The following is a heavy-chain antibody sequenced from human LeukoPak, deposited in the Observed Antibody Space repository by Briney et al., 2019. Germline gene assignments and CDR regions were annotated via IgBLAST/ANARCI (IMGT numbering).Heavy chain of an antibody. D-gene: IGHD6-13*01. CDR2: IYYSGST. J-gene: IGHJ6*02. V-gene: IGHV4-39*07. CDR1: GGSISSSSYY. CDR3: ARAYSSSQPLYYGMDV. Sequence: SETLSLTCTVSGGSISSSSYYWGWIRQPPGKGLEWIGSIYYSGSTYYNPSLKSRVTISVDTSKNQFSLKLSSVTAADTAVYYCARAYSSSQPLYYGMDVWGQGTTVTVSS.